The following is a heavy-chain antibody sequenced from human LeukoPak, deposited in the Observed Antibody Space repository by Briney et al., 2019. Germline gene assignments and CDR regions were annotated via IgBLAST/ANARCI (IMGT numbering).Heavy chain of an antibody. CDR1: GYTFTSYY. Sequence: GASVKVSCKASGYTFTSYYMHWVRQAPGQGLEWMGWISADNGNTYYTQKFQGRVTFTTDTSTSTAYMELRSLRSDDTAVYYCARVDILTGYYFFDYWGQGTLVTVSS. D-gene: IGHD3-9*01. V-gene: IGHV1-18*04. CDR3: ARVDILTGYYFFDY. CDR2: ISADNGNT. J-gene: IGHJ4*02.